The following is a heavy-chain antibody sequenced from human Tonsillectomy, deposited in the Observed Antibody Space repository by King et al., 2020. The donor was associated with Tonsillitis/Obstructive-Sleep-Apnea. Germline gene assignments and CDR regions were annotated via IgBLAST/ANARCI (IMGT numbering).Heavy chain of an antibody. Sequence: VQLVESGGGLVKPGGSLRLSCAASGFTFSNALMNWVRQAPGKGLEWVGRIKSKTDGGTTDYAAPVKGRFTISRDDSKNTLYLQMNSLKTEDTAVYYCTTDYYGGNSWYFDYWGQGTLVTVSS. V-gene: IGHV3-15*07. J-gene: IGHJ4*02. D-gene: IGHD4-23*01. CDR2: IKSKTDGGTT. CDR3: TTDYYGGNSWYFDY. CDR1: GFTFSNAL.